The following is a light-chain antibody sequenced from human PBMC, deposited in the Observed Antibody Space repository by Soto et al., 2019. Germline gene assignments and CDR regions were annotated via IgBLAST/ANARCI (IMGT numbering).Light chain of an antibody. CDR1: QRVTSSY. Sequence: EVVLTKSPGTMYLSTGERATLSCRASQRVTSSYLAWYQQKPGQAPRLLIYGASTRATGIPDRFSDSGSGTDFTLTISRLKPEDFPVYYCQQHGSSPFSFVPGTKGHIK. CDR2: GAS. CDR3: QQHGSSPFS. J-gene: IGKJ3*01. V-gene: IGKV3-20*01.